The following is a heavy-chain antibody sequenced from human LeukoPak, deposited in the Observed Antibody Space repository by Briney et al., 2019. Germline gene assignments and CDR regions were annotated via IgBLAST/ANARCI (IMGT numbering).Heavy chain of an antibody. Sequence: SETLSLTCTVSGGSISSSSYYWGWIRQPPGKGLEWIGSIYYSGSTYYNPSLKSRVTISVDTSKNQFSLKLSSVTAADTAVYYCARHGSLFDPWGQGTLVTVSS. CDR2: IYYSGST. J-gene: IGHJ5*02. CDR3: ARHGSLFDP. CDR1: GGSISSSSYY. V-gene: IGHV4-39*01.